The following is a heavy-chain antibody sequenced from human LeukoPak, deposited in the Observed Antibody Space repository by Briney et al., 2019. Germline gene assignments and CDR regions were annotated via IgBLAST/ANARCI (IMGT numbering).Heavy chain of an antibody. CDR1: GYTFTSYG. CDR2: SSAYNGNT. CDR3: ARDFSSSDYYVSSGYDY. Sequence: GAAVKVSCKASGYTFTSYGIRGVRQAPGQGLEWMGWSSAYNGNTNSAQNLQGRDTMTTDTSTSTAYMELRSLRSDGTAVYYCARDFSSSDYYVSSGYDYWGQGTLVTVSS. V-gene: IGHV1-18*01. J-gene: IGHJ4*02. D-gene: IGHD3-22*01.